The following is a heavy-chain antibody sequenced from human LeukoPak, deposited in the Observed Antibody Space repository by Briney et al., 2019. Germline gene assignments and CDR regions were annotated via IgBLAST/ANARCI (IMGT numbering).Heavy chain of an antibody. V-gene: IGHV3-30*01. J-gene: IGHJ5*01. Sequence: GGSLRLSCAASGFTFSRYAMHWVRQAPGKGLEWVAVTSPDGNSQYYADSVKGRFTISRDNSKNTVFLQMNGLSTEDTAVYSCFTGSAYYYDSWGQGTLVTVSS. CDR1: GFTFSRYA. CDR2: TSPDGNSQ. D-gene: IGHD3-22*01. CDR3: FTGSAYYYDS.